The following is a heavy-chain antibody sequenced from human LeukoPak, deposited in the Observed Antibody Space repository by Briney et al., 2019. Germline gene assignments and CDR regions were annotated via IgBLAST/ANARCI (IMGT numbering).Heavy chain of an antibody. CDR2: IYTTGNT. D-gene: IGHD3-22*01. J-gene: IGHJ3*02. Sequence: PSQTLSLTCTVSGASISSGSYYWSWIRQPAGKGLEWIGRIYTTGNTYYNPSLKSRVSISVDTSKNQFSLKLSSVTAADTAVYYCARDYYDSGTDIWGQGTMVTVSS. V-gene: IGHV4-61*02. CDR1: GASISSGSYY. CDR3: ARDYYDSGTDI.